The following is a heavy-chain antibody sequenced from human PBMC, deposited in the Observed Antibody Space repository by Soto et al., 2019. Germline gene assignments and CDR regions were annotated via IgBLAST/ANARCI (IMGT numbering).Heavy chain of an antibody. J-gene: IGHJ3*02. CDR2: IYYSGST. CDR3: ARRSDSSSWYSGAFDI. V-gene: IGHV4-39*01. Sequence: SETLSLTCTVSGGSISSSSYYWVLIRQPPGKGLEWIGSIYYSGSTYYNPSLKSRVTISVDTSKNQFSLKLSSVTAADTAVYYCARRSDSSSWYSGAFDIWGQGTMVTVSS. D-gene: IGHD6-13*01. CDR1: GGSISSSSYY.